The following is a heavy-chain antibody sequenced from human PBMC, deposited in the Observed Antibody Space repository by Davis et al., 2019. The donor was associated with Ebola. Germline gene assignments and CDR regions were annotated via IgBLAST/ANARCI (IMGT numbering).Heavy chain of an antibody. Sequence: AASVKVSCKASGGTFSSYAISWVRQAPGQGLEWMGGIIPIFGTANYAQKFQGRVTITADESTSTAYMELSSLRSEDTAVYYCARGRYGSGWDGMDVWGQGTTVTVSS. CDR1: GGTFSSYA. J-gene: IGHJ6*02. V-gene: IGHV1-69*13. CDR3: ARGRYGSGWDGMDV. CDR2: IIPIFGTA. D-gene: IGHD3-10*01.